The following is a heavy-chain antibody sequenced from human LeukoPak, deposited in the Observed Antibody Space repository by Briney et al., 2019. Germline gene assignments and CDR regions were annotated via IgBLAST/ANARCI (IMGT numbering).Heavy chain of an antibody. Sequence: GSLRLSCAASGFAFSTYEMNWVRQAPGKGLEWVSYISSSDTTIYYADSVKGRFTISRDNAKNSLYLQMNSLRAEDTAVYYCARDIMIYWGQGTLVTVSS. J-gene: IGHJ4*02. D-gene: IGHD3-16*01. CDR1: GFAFSTYE. CDR2: ISSSDTTI. CDR3: ARDIMIY. V-gene: IGHV3-48*03.